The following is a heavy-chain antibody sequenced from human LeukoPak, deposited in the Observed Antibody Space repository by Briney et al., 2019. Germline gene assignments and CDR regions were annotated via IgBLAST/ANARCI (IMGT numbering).Heavy chain of an antibody. Sequence: GGSLRLSCEASGFSFSDYYMSWIRQPPGKGLEWIAYIRSGATTIYYADSVKGRFTISRDDAKNSLYLQMNSLRAEDTAVYYCARALPGALNYFDYWGQGTLVTVSS. CDR3: ARALPGALNYFDY. J-gene: IGHJ4*02. D-gene: IGHD3-10*01. CDR2: IRSGATTI. V-gene: IGHV3-11*04. CDR1: GFSFSDYY.